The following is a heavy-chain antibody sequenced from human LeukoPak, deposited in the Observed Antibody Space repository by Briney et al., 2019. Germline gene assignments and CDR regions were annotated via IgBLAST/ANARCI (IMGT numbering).Heavy chain of an antibody. D-gene: IGHD3-22*01. V-gene: IGHV5-51*01. CDR2: IYPGDSDT. Sequence: GESLKISCKGSGYSFTSYWIGWVRQMPGKGLEWMVIIYPGDSDTRYSPSFQGQVTISADKSISTAYLQWCSLKASDTAMYYCGRSSDSSGYYDYFDYWGQGTLVTVSS. CDR3: GRSSDSSGYYDYFDY. CDR1: GYSFTSYW. J-gene: IGHJ4*02.